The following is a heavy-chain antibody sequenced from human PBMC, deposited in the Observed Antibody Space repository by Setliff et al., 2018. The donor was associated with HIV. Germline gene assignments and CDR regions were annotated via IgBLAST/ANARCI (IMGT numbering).Heavy chain of an antibody. Sequence: PSETLSLTCSVSSGSIGSNYYWGWVRRPPGKGLEWIGNVHFGGSTYYNPSLDSRVTIHGATSKKQFFLSLSSVTAADTAVYYCARPALGIGGGSMFDSWGQGILVTVSS. D-gene: IGHD3-3*01. J-gene: IGHJ4*02. CDR2: VHFGGST. CDR1: SGSIGSNYY. CDR3: ARPALGIGGGSMFDS. V-gene: IGHV4-39*01.